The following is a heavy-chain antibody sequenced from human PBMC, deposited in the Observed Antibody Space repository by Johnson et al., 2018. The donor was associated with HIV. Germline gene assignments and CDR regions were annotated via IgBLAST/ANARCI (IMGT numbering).Heavy chain of an antibody. D-gene: IGHD4-17*01. CDR1: GFTVSSNY. CDR3: ARVRPNPTVTTRGAAFDI. J-gene: IGHJ3*02. V-gene: IGHV3-66*01. CDR2: IYSGGST. Sequence: MQLVESGGGLVQPGGSLRLACAVSGFTVSSNYMSWVRQAPGKGLEWVSVIYSGGSTYYADSVKGRFTISRDNSKNTLYLQMNSLRAEDTAVYYCARVRPNPTVTTRGAAFDIWGQGTMVTVSS.